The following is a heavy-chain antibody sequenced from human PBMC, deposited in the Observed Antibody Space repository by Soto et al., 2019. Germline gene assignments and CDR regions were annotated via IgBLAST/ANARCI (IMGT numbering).Heavy chain of an antibody. J-gene: IGHJ6*02. CDR2: SRSKPNSYIT. CDR3: ASHTVSAILPAMDV. D-gene: IGHD6-19*01. V-gene: IGHV3-72*01. CDR1: GFTFSDHY. Sequence: GGSLRLSCAASGFTFSDHYMDWVRQAPGKGLEWIGRSRSKPNSYITEDAASVKGRFTISRDESKNSVYLQMEGLKTEETAINLWASHTVSAILPAMDVWGQGTAVTVSS.